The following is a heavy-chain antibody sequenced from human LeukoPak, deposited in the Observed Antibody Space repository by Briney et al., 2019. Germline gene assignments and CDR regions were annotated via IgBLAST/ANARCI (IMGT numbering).Heavy chain of an antibody. CDR1: EFTFSNYA. CDR3: GRDLGGRSGY. J-gene: IGHJ4*02. Sequence: SGGSLRLSCPASEFTFSNYALSWVRQTPWKGLEWVSAISGSGGSTYYADSVKGRFTISRDNSKNTLFLQMNSLRAEDTAVYYCGRDLGGRSGYWGQGTLVTVSS. CDR2: ISGSGGST. D-gene: IGHD1-26*01. V-gene: IGHV3-23*01.